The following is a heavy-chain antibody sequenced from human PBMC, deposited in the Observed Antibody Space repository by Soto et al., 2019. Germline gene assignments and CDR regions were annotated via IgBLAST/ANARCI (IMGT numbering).Heavy chain of an antibody. D-gene: IGHD2-15*01. CDR2: IKSKTDGGTT. Sequence: LRLSCAASGFTFSNAWMSWVRQAPGKGLEWVGLIKSKTDGGTTDYAAPVKGRFTISRDDSKNTLYLQMNSLKTEDTAVYYCTTGRWRGFDPWGQGTLVTVYS. CDR1: GFTFSNAW. V-gene: IGHV3-15*01. CDR3: TTGRWRGFDP. J-gene: IGHJ5*02.